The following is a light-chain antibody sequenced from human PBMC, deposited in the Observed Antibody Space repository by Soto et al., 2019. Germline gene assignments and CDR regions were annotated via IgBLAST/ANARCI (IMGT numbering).Light chain of an antibody. V-gene: IGKV1-33*01. CDR1: QDISNL. J-gene: IGKJ5*01. Sequence: DIQMTQSPSSLSASVGDRVTITCQATQDISNLLNWFQQKPGKAPKLLNYDASNLETGVPSRFSGSGSGTDFTFTISSLQAEDIATYYCQQYENLPITFGQGTRLEIK. CDR2: DAS. CDR3: QQYENLPIT.